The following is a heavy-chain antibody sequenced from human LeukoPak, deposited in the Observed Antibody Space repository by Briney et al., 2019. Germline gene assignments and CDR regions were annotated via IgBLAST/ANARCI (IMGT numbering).Heavy chain of an antibody. J-gene: IGHJ4*02. V-gene: IGHV1-2*02. CDR2: ISPSTGGT. Sequence: ASVKVSCKASGYTFSGYYIHWVRQAPGQGLEWMGWISPSTGGTNYAQKFQGRVTMTRDTSINTAYMELSRLRSDDTAVYYCARGYCSGGSCYQKTNFDSWGQGTLVTVSS. CDR1: GYTFSGYY. D-gene: IGHD2-15*01. CDR3: ARGYCSGGSCYQKTNFDS.